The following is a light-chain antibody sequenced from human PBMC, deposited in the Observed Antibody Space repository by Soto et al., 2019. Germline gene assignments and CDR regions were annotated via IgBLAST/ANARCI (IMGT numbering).Light chain of an antibody. CDR3: QQFGSSPRYS. Sequence: EIVLTQSPGTLSLSPGEGATLSCRASQSVSSTYLAWYQHKPGQAPRLLIYGASHRATGIPDRFSGSGSGTDFTLTISRLEPEDFAVYYCQQFGSSPRYSFGPGTKLEIK. V-gene: IGKV3-20*01. CDR2: GAS. J-gene: IGKJ2*03. CDR1: QSVSSTY.